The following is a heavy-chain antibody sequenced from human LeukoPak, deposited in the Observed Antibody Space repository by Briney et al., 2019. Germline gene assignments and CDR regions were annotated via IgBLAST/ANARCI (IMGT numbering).Heavy chain of an antibody. D-gene: IGHD3-9*01. Sequence: GGSLRLSCAASGFTFSSYGMHWVRQAPGKGLEWVAFIRYDGSNKYYADPVKGRFTISRDNAKNSLYLQMNSLRAEDTAVYYCARESRGYDILTGKYHRGYYSYYMDVWGKGTTVTVSS. CDR2: IRYDGSNK. CDR3: ARESRGYDILTGKYHRGYYSYYMDV. V-gene: IGHV3-30*02. J-gene: IGHJ6*03. CDR1: GFTFSSYG.